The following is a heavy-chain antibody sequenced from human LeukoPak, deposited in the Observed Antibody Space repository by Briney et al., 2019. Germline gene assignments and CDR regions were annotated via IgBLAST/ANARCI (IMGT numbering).Heavy chain of an antibody. D-gene: IGHD1-1*01. CDR3: ARAVADNTFDY. V-gene: IGHV4-59*08. Sequence: PSETLSLTCAVYGGPFSGYYWTWIRQSPGKGLEWIGHLYNSGSTNYNPSLRSRVTISVDTSKNQFSLRLSSVTAADTAVYYCARAVADNTFDYWGPGTLVTVSS. CDR2: LYNSGST. J-gene: IGHJ4*02. CDR1: GGPFSGYY.